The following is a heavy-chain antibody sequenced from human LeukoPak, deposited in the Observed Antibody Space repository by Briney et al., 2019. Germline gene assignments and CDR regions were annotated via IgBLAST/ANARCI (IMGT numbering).Heavy chain of an antibody. V-gene: IGHV3-48*03. CDR2: ISSSGSTI. J-gene: IGHJ4*02. CDR1: GFTFSSYE. D-gene: IGHD6-13*01. Sequence: GGSLRLSCAASGFTFSSYEMNWVRQAPGKGLEWVSYISSSGSTIYYADSVKGRFTISSDNAKNSLYLQMNSLRAEDTAVYYCARVAIAAAAPDYWGQGTLVTVSS. CDR3: ARVAIAAAAPDY.